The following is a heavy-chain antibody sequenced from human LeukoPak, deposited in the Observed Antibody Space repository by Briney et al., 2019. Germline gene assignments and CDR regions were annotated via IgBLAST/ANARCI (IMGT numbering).Heavy chain of an antibody. CDR2: INHSGST. V-gene: IGHV4-34*01. Sequence: ASETLSLTCAVYGGSFSGYYWSWIRQPPGKGLEWIGEINHSGSTNYNPSLKSRVTISVDTSKNQFSLKLSSVTAADTAVYYCASRVGAHNYFDYWGQGTLVTVSS. CDR1: GGSFSGYY. J-gene: IGHJ4*02. CDR3: ASRVGAHNYFDY. D-gene: IGHD1-26*01.